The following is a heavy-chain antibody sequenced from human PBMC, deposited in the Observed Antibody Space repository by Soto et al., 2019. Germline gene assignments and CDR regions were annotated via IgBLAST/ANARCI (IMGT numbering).Heavy chain of an antibody. CDR1: GGSISSSSYY. J-gene: IGHJ5*02. V-gene: IGHV4-39*01. CDR2: IYYSGST. Sequence: QLQLQESGPGLVKPSETLSLTCTVSGGSISSSSYYWGWIRQPPGKGLEWIGSIYYSGSTYYNPSLQRRATISVDTSRNPSSLQLSSVTAPDTAVYYCARPPLASGVLSWWFDPWGQGTLGTVSS. D-gene: IGHD2-8*02. CDR3: ARPPLASGVLSWWFDP.